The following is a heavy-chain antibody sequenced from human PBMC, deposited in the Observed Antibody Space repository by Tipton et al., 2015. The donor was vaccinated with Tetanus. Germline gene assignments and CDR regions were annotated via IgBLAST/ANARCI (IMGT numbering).Heavy chain of an antibody. CDR2: IYDSGTT. V-gene: IGHV4-61*05. J-gene: IGHJ6*02. Sequence: TLSLTCTVSGGSISTRNYFWGWIRQAPGKGLEWIGEIYDSGTTNYNRSRKGRVTISTDKSKNHVALRQNSVTAADTAVYFWARTPDYYYGMDVWGQGTTVPVSS. CDR1: GGSISTRNYF. CDR3: ARTPDYYYGMDV.